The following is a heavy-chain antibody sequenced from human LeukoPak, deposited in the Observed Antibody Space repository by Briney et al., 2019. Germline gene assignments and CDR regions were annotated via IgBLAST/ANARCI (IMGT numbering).Heavy chain of an antibody. D-gene: IGHD6-19*01. CDR1: GYTFASYG. V-gene: IGHV1-18*01. J-gene: IGHJ1*01. CDR2: ISAYNGNT. Sequence: ASVKVSCKASGYTFASYGISWVRQAPGQGLEWMGWISAYNGNTNYAQKLQGRVTMTTDTSTSTAYMELRSLRSDDTAVYYCARDLLNLRVLRGSGCPGDFWGQGTLVTVSS. CDR3: ARDLLNLRVLRGSGCPGDF.